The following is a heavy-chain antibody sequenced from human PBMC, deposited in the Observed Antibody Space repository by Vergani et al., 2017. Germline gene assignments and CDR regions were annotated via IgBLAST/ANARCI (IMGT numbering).Heavy chain of an antibody. CDR1: GFTFDDYT. D-gene: IGHD2-8*02. CDR2: ISWDGGST. CDR3: AKEAGPGGLAVDY. V-gene: IGHV3-43*01. J-gene: IGHJ4*02. Sequence: EVQLVESGGVVVQPGGSLRLSCAASGFTFDDYTMHWVRQAPGKGLEWVSLISWDGGSTYYADSVKVRFTISRDNSKNSLYLQMNSLRTEDTALYYCAKEAGPGGLAVDYWGQGTLVTVSS.